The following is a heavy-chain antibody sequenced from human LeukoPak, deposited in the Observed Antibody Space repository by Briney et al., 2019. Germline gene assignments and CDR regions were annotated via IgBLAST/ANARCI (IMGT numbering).Heavy chain of an antibody. CDR1: GGSISSGDYY. J-gene: IGHJ3*02. Sequence: PSETLSLTCTVSGGSISSGDYYWSWIRQPPGKGLEWIGYIYYSGSTYYNPSLKSRVTISVDTSKNQFSLKLSSVTAADTAVYYCASASRAGRDGYNSHAFDIWGQGTMVTVSS. CDR3: ASASRAGRDGYNSHAFDI. D-gene: IGHD5-24*01. CDR2: IYYSGST. V-gene: IGHV4-30-4*02.